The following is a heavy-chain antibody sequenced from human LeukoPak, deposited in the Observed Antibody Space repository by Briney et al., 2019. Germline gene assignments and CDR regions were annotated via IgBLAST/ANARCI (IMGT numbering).Heavy chain of an antibody. J-gene: IGHJ4*02. Sequence: PGRSLRLSCAASGFTFSSYVMSRVRQAPGKGLEWVSSISGSGGSTYYADSVKGRFSISRDNSKNTLYLQMNSLGADDTAEYHCAKREHTLGDKYYFDYWGQGTLVTVSS. D-gene: IGHD3-16*01. CDR3: AKREHTLGDKYYFDY. V-gene: IGHV3-23*01. CDR1: GFTFSSYV. CDR2: ISGSGGST.